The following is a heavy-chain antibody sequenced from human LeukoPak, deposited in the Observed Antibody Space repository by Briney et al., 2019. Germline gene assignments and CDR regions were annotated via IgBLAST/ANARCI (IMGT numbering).Heavy chain of an antibody. D-gene: IGHD6-13*01. CDR2: INSDGSST. V-gene: IGHV3-74*01. CDR3: ARDFRTAYSSSWYGNYYYYGMDV. CDR1: GFTFSSHW. Sequence: GGSLRLSCAASGFTFSSHWMHWVRQAPGKGLVWVSRINSDGSSTSYADSVKGRFTISRDNAKNTLYLQMNSLRAEDTAVYYCARDFRTAYSSSWYGNYYYYGMDVWGQGTTVTVSS. J-gene: IGHJ6*02.